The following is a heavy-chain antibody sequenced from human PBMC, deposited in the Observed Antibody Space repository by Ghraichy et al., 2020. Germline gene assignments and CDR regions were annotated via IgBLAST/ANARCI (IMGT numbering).Heavy chain of an antibody. Sequence: SENLSLTCAVSGGSISSGGYSWSWIRQPPGKGLEWIGYIYHSGSTYYNPSLKSRVTISVDRSKNQFSLKLSSVTAADTAVYYCARAIAAAGTSGAFDPWGQGTLVTVSS. CDR2: IYHSGST. D-gene: IGHD6-13*01. CDR3: ARAIAAAGTSGAFDP. V-gene: IGHV4-30-2*01. J-gene: IGHJ5*02. CDR1: GGSISSGGYS.